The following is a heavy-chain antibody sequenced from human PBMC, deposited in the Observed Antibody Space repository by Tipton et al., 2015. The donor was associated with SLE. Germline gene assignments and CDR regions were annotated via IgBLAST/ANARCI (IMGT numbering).Heavy chain of an antibody. V-gene: IGHV3-53*01. CDR3: ARDRAGGIDY. J-gene: IGHJ4*02. CDR1: GGSISSSSYY. D-gene: IGHD6-13*01. CDR2: IYSCGST. Sequence: LSLTCSVSGGSISSSSYYWGWIRQPPGKGLEWVSVIYSCGSTYYADSVKGRFTISRDNSKNTLYLQMNSLRAEDTAVYYCARDRAGGIDYWGQGTLVTVSS.